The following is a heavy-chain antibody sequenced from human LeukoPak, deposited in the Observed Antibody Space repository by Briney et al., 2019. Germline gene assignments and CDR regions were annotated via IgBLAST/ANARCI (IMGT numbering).Heavy chain of an antibody. CDR3: ARDGTSTDDY. CDR1: GYTFSNFG. Sequence: EASVKVSCETSGYTFSNFGINWVRQAPGQGLEWMGWISGNNDNPNYGQKFQGRFTVTTDSSTSTAYMELRNLRFDDTAVYYCARDGTSTDDYWGQGTLVTVSS. J-gene: IGHJ4*02. V-gene: IGHV1-18*01. CDR2: ISGNNDNP. D-gene: IGHD2-2*01.